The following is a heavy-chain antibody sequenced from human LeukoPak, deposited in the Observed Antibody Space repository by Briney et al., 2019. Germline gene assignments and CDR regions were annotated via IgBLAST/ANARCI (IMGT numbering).Heavy chain of an antibody. CDR3: ARVPSSSWYEIDY. V-gene: IGHV1-69*01. D-gene: IGHD6-13*01. CDR2: IIPIFGTA. Sequence: SVKVSCKASGGTFSSYAISWVRQAPGQGPEWMGGIIPIFGTANYAQKFQGRVTITADESTSTAYMELSSLRSEDTAVYYCARVPSSSWYEIDYWGQGTLVTVSS. J-gene: IGHJ4*02. CDR1: GGTFSSYA.